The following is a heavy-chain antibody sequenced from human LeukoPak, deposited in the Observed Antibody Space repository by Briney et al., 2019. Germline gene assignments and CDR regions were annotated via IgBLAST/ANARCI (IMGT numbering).Heavy chain of an antibody. D-gene: IGHD6-13*01. V-gene: IGHV3-11*01. CDR2: IDPSGSTV. CDR1: GFTFSGFY. J-gene: IGHJ5*02. CDR3: ARLAQQLNP. Sequence: PGGSLRLSCAASGFTFSGFYMSWIRQAPGKGLEWVSYIDPSGSTVYYGDAVEGRLTVSRDNANNSLHLQMHSLRAEDTAVYYCARLAQQLNPWGQGTPVTVSS.